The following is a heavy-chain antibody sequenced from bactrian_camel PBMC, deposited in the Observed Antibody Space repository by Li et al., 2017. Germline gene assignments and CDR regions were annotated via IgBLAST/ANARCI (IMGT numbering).Heavy chain of an antibody. CDR1: GDTDRDYW. CDR2: IRKSGGET. CDR3: AADTVRWTCSWFKTDYPH. J-gene: IGHJ4*01. Sequence: VQLVESGGDSVQPGGSLRLSCIYSGDTDRDYWLGWFRQVPGQEREGIAAIRKSGGETWYHDSVKGRFTISQDNAKNTLFLDMNNLEPEDTAMYYCAADTVRWTCSWFKTDYPHWGQGTQVTVS. V-gene: IGHV3-3*01. D-gene: IGHD6*01.